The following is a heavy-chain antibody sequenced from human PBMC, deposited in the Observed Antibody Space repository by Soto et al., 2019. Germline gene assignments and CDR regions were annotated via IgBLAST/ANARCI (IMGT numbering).Heavy chain of an antibody. CDR3: ARHRQYQPTHY. CDR1: GGSISSSSYY. J-gene: IGHJ4*02. D-gene: IGHD2-2*01. V-gene: IGHV4-39*01. CDR2: IYYSGST. Sequence: QLQLQESGPGLVKPSETLSLTCTVSGGSISSSSYYWGWIRQPPGKGLEWIGSIYYSGSTYYNPSLKSRVTISGDTSKNQFSLKLSSVTAADTAVYYCARHRQYQPTHYWGQGTLVTVSS.